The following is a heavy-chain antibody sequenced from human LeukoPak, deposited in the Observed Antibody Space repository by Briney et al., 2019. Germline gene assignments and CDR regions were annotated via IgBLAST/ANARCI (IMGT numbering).Heavy chain of an antibody. Sequence: GGSLRLSCAASGFTFSSYAMSWVRQAPGKGLEWVSAISGSGGSTYYADSVKGRFTISRDNSKNTLYLQMNSLRAEDTAVYYCAKGGGSSWYEGVPFDPWGQGTLVTVSS. CDR3: AKGGGSSWYEGVPFDP. V-gene: IGHV3-23*01. CDR2: ISGSGGST. J-gene: IGHJ5*02. CDR1: GFTFSSYA. D-gene: IGHD6-13*01.